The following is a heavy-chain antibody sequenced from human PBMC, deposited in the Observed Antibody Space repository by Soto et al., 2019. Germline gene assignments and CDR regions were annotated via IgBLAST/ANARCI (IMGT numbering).Heavy chain of an antibody. V-gene: IGHV6-1*01. Sequence: SQTLSLTCAISGDSVSSNSAAWNWIRQSPSRGLEWLGRTYYRSKWYNDYAVSVKSRITINPDTSKNQFSLQLNSVTPEDTAVYYRAKSYDSSGYYYDDAFDIWGQGTMVTVSS. J-gene: IGHJ3*02. CDR1: GDSVSSNSAA. CDR2: TYYRSKWYN. CDR3: AKSYDSSGYYYDDAFDI. D-gene: IGHD3-22*01.